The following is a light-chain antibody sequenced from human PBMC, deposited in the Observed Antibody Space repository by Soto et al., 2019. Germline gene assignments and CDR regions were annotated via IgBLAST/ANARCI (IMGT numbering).Light chain of an antibody. CDR2: VAY. V-gene: IGKV1-9*01. CDR1: QDISNY. CDR3: QHLDGHPRT. Sequence: IQLTQSPSSLSASVGDRVTITCRASQDISNYLAWYQQKPGKAPRLLIYVAYTLQAGVPSRFSGSGSGTDFTLTISSLLPEDSATYYCQHLDGHPRTFGQGTTVEIK. J-gene: IGKJ1*01.